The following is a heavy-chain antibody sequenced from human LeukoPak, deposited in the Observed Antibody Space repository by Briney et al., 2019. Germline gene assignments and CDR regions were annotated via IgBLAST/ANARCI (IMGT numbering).Heavy chain of an antibody. Sequence: GGSLRLSCAASGFTFSSYAMHWVRQAPGKGLEWVAVISYDGSNKYYADSVKGRFTISRDNSKNTLYLQMNSLRAEDTAVYYCARDLAPGITMVRGPLSSYPRGDWGQGTLVTVSS. D-gene: IGHD3-10*01. CDR1: GFTFSSYA. J-gene: IGHJ4*02. V-gene: IGHV3-30*04. CDR3: ARDLAPGITMVRGPLSSYPRGD. CDR2: ISYDGSNK.